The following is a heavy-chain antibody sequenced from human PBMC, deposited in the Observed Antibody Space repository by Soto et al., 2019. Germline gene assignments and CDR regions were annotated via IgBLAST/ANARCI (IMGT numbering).Heavy chain of an antibody. J-gene: IGHJ4*02. V-gene: IGHV1-46*01. Sequence: QVQLIQFGAEVKKPGASVKVSCRASGYTFTKFHIHWVRQAPGQGLEWMGMIDPSGGVTRDAQRFQGRITMTSDTSTSSVYMELRGLTSEDTAVYYWARDVIGHDHYETIRYYFDHWGPGTLVTVSS. CDR1: GYTFTKFH. D-gene: IGHD3-16*01. CDR3: ARDVIGHDHYETIRYYFDH. CDR2: IDPSGGVT.